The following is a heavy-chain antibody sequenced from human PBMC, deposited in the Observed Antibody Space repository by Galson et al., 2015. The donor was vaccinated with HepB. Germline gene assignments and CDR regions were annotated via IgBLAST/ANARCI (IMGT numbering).Heavy chain of an antibody. Sequence: QSGAEVKKPGESLKISCKGSGYIFTSFWIGWVRQMPGKGLEWMGIIYPADSDTTHSPSFQGQVSFSVDKSTSTAYLQWGSLQASDTAMYFCATAAHDSSGYYPLWGQGTLVTVSS. J-gene: IGHJ4*02. CDR1: GYIFTSFW. D-gene: IGHD3-22*01. V-gene: IGHV5-51*03. CDR2: IYPADSDT. CDR3: ATAAHDSSGYYPL.